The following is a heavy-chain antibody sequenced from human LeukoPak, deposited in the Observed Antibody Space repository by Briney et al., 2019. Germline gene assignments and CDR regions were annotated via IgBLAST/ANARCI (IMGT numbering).Heavy chain of an antibody. V-gene: IGHV1-69*06. Sequence: ASVKVSCKASGGTFSSHAISWVRQAPGQGLEWMGGIIPIFGTANYAQKFQGRVTITADKSTSTAYMELSSLRSEDTAVYYCARGGDAYSGGSCYPLWGQGTLVTVSS. CDR2: IIPIFGTA. J-gene: IGHJ4*02. D-gene: IGHD2-15*01. CDR3: ARGGDAYSGGSCYPL. CDR1: GGTFSSHA.